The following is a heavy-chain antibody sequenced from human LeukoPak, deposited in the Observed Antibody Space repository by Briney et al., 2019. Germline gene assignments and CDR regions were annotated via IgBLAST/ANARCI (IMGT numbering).Heavy chain of an antibody. J-gene: IGHJ6*03. CDR1: GFTFSTYN. V-gene: IGHV3-21*01. CDR2: ITTSSSYM. D-gene: IGHD6-19*01. CDR3: ARDPYSGGYGAYYYYYMDV. Sequence: GGSLRLSCAASGFTFSTYNMNWVRRTPGKGLEWVSSITTSSSYMFYTDSVRGRFTISRDNAENSLYLQMNSLRDEDTAVYYCARDPYSGGYGAYYYYYMDVWGKGTTVTVSS.